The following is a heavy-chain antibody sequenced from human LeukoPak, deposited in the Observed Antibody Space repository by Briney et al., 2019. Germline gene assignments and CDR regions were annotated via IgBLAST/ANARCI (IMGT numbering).Heavy chain of an antibody. D-gene: IGHD3-16*02. Sequence: GGSLRLSCAASGFTFSSYAMHWVRQAPGKGLEWVAVISYDGSNKYYADSVKGRFTISRDNSKNTLYLQMNSLRSDDTAVYYCARHSRQLRLGELSLRVWGQGTLVTVSS. CDR2: ISYDGSNK. CDR1: GFTFSSYA. CDR3: ARHSRQLRLGELSLRV. V-gene: IGHV3-30-3*01. J-gene: IGHJ4*02.